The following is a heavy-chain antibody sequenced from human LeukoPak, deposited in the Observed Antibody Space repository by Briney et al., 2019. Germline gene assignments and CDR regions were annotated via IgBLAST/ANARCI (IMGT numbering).Heavy chain of an antibody. CDR2: IIPIFGTA. J-gene: IGHJ3*02. CDR1: GGTFSSYA. CDR3: ARAGVVPAAGAFDI. D-gene: IGHD2-2*01. V-gene: IGHV1-69*06. Sequence: GASVKVSCKASGGTFSSYAISWVRQASGQGLEWMGGIIPIFGTANYAQKFQGRVTITADKSTSTAYMDLSSLRSEDTAVYYCARAGVVPAAGAFDIWGQGTMVTVSS.